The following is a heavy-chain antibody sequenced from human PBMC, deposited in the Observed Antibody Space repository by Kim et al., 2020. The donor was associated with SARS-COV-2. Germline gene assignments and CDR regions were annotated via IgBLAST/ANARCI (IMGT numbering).Heavy chain of an antibody. V-gene: IGHV7-4-1*02. Sequence: ASVKVSCKASGYTFTSYAMNWVRQAPGQGLEWMGWINTNTGNPTYAQGFTGRFVFSLDTSVSTAYLQISSLKAEDTAVYYCARDDIAVAAFVLYFDYWGQGTLVTVSS. CDR2: INTNTGNP. CDR1: GYTFTSYA. CDR3: ARDDIAVAAFVLYFDY. D-gene: IGHD6-19*01. J-gene: IGHJ4*02.